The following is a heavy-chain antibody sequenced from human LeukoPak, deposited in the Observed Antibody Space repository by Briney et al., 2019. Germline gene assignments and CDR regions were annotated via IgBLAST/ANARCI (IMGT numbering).Heavy chain of an antibody. D-gene: IGHD3-3*01. CDR1: GGSISSSSYY. V-gene: IGHV4-39*07. CDR2: NYYSGST. CDR3: AREPASPYYDFWSGYFGWFDP. J-gene: IGHJ5*02. Sequence: SETLSLTCTVSGGSISSSSYYWGWIRQPPGKGLEWIGSNYYSGSTYYNPSLKSRVPISVDTSKNQFSLKLSSVTAADTAVYYCAREPASPYYDFWSGYFGWFDPWGQGTLVTVSS.